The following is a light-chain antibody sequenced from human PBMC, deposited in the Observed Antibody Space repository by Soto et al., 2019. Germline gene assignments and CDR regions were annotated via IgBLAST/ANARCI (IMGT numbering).Light chain of an antibody. V-gene: IGKV1-5*03. CDR1: QSISSW. J-gene: IGKJ4*01. Sequence: DIQMTQSPSTLSASVGDRVTITCRASQSISSWLSWYQQKPGQAPNLLIYKASSLESGVPSRFSGSGSGTEFTLTISSLQPDDFATYYCQQYSSYLLTFGGGTKVEIK. CDR3: QQYSSYLLT. CDR2: KAS.